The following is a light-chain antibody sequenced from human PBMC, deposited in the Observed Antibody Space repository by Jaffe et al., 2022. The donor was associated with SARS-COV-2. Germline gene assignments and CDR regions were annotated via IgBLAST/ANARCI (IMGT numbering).Light chain of an antibody. J-gene: IGLJ3*02. Sequence: NFMLTQPHSVSESPGKTVTISCTGSSGSIASFYVQWYQQRPGSAPTTVIYEDNQRPSGVPDRFSASVDSSSNSASLTISGLKTEDEADYYCQAYDSSNWVFGGGTRLTVL. CDR1: SGSIASFY. CDR3: QAYDSSNWV. CDR2: EDN. V-gene: IGLV6-57*02.